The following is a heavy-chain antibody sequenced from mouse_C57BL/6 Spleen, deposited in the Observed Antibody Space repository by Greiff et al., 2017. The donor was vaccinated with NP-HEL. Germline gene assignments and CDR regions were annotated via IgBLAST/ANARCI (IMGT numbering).Heavy chain of an antibody. D-gene: IGHD2-10*01. CDR2: ISSGGDYI. Sequence: EVKVVESGEGLVKPGGSLKLSCAASGFTFSSYAMSWVRQTPEKRLEWVAYISSGGDYIYYADTVKGRFTISRDNARNTLYLQRSSLKSEDTARYYCTRVGLLADFDYWGQGTTLTVSS. V-gene: IGHV5-9-1*02. CDR3: TRVGLLADFDY. CDR1: GFTFSSYA. J-gene: IGHJ2*01.